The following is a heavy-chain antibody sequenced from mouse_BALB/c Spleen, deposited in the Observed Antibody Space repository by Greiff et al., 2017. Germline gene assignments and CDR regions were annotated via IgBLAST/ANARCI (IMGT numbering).Heavy chain of an antibody. J-gene: IGHJ4*01. D-gene: IGHD1-1*01. V-gene: IGHV1-69*02. Sequence: QVQLQQPGAELVKPGASVKLSCKASGYTFTSYWMHWVKQRPGQGLEWIGEIDPSDSYTNYNQKFKGKATLTVDKSSSTAYMQLSSLTSEDSAVYYCARRGYGSFYYAMDYWGQGTSVTVSS. CDR1: GYTFTSYW. CDR2: IDPSDSYT. CDR3: ARRGYGSFYYAMDY.